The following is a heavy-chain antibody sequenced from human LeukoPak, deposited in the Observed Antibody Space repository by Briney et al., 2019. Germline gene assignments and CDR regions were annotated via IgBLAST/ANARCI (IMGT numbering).Heavy chain of an antibody. D-gene: IGHD6-13*01. CDR1: GFTVSSNY. V-gene: IGHV3-53*04. CDR3: ARNRYSSTQIGDYYYYGTEV. CDR2: IYSGGST. Sequence: PGGSLRLSCAASGFTVSSNYMSWVRQAPGKGLEWVSVIYSGGSTYYADSVKGRFTISRHNSKNTLYLQMNSLRAEDTAVYYRARNRYSSTQIGDYYYYGTEVWGQKTTVTVSS. J-gene: IGHJ6*02.